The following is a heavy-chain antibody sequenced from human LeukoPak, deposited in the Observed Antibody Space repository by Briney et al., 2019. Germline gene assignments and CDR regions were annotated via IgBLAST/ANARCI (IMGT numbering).Heavy chain of an antibody. D-gene: IGHD6-13*01. V-gene: IGHV4-39*01. CDR3: ARQSGRATAAQLGYAMDV. J-gene: IGHJ6*02. CDR1: GGSISSSSYY. CDR2: IYYSGST. Sequence: SETLSLTCTVSGGSISSSSYYWGWIRQPPGKGLEWIGSIYYSGSTYYNPSLKSRVTISVDTSKNQFSLKLSSVTAADTAVYYCARQSGRATAAQLGYAMDVWGQGTTVTVSS.